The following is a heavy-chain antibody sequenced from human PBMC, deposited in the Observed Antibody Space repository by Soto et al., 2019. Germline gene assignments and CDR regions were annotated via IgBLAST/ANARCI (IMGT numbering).Heavy chain of an antibody. D-gene: IGHD3-10*01. V-gene: IGHV4-39*01. J-gene: IGHJ4*02. Sequence: QLQLQESGPGLVKPSETLSLTCTVSGGSISSSSYYWGWIRQPPGKGLEWIGSIYYSGSTYYNPSLKSRVTISVDTSKNQFSLKLSSVTAADTAVYYCARVYGFGESMSFDYWGQGTLVTVSS. CDR3: ARVYGFGESMSFDY. CDR1: GGSISSSSYY. CDR2: IYYSGST.